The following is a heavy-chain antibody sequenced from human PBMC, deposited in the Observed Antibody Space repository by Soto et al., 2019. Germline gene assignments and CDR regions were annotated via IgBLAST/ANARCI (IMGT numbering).Heavy chain of an antibody. Sequence: QVQLQESGPGLVKPSQTLSLTCTVSGGSISSGGYYWSWIRQHPGKGLEWIGYIYYSGSTYYNPSHKSRVTISVDTSKNQFSLKLSSVTAADTAVYYCARGLVEQHYYWYFDLWGRGTLVTVSS. J-gene: IGHJ2*01. D-gene: IGHD6-13*01. CDR2: IYYSGST. V-gene: IGHV4-31*03. CDR3: ARGLVEQHYYWYFDL. CDR1: GGSISSGGYY.